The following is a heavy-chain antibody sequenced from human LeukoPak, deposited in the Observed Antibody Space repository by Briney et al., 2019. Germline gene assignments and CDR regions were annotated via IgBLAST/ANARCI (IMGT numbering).Heavy chain of an antibody. CDR2: IKQDGSEK. Sequence: GGSLRLSCAASGFTFSSYWMSWVRQAPGKGLEWVANIKQDGSEKYYVDSVKGRFTISRDNAKNSLYLQMNSLRAEDTAVYYCAKDSSLMTLPWGVGFDYWGQGTLVTVSS. D-gene: IGHD3-16*01. CDR3: AKDSSLMTLPWGVGFDY. CDR1: GFTFSSYW. J-gene: IGHJ4*02. V-gene: IGHV3-7*01.